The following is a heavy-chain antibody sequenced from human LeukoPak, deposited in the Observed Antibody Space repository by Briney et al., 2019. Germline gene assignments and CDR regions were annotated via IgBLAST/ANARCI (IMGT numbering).Heavy chain of an antibody. CDR2: ISSSISYV. Sequence: GGSLRLSCAASGFTFSSYSMNWVRQAPGKGLEWGSSISSSISYVYYADSVKGRFTISRDNAKNSLYLQMNSLRAEDTAVYYCARAFGGADQFDYWGQGTLVTVSS. CDR3: ARAFGGADQFDY. D-gene: IGHD3-10*01. J-gene: IGHJ4*02. V-gene: IGHV3-21*01. CDR1: GFTFSSYS.